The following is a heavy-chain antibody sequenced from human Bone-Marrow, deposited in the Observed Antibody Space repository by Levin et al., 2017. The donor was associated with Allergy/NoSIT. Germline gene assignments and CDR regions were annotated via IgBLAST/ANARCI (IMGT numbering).Heavy chain of an antibody. CDR3: ARDPYDYGDLMVYYFYYMDV. D-gene: IGHD4-17*01. CDR1: GFTFSHYA. CDR2: ISYGGNSK. V-gene: IGHV3-30-3*01. J-gene: IGHJ6*03. Sequence: GGSLRLSCAASGFTFSHYAMHWVRQDPGKGLEWVAVISYGGNSKYYADSVKGRFTISRDKSKNTLYLQMNTLRAEDTAVYYCARDPYDYGDLMVYYFYYMDVWGKGTTVTVSS.